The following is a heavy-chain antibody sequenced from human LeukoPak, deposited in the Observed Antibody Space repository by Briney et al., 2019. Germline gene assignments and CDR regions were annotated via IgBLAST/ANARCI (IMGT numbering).Heavy chain of an antibody. CDR2: ISGNSGSI. D-gene: IGHD5-12*01. CDR3: AKYLVAASGDDAFDI. Sequence: GGSLRLSCAASGFNFDDYAMHWVRQAPGKGLEWVSSISGNSGSIGYADSVKGRFTISRDNAKNSLYLQMNSLRAEDTALYYCAKYLVAASGDDAFDIWGQGTMVTVSS. V-gene: IGHV3-9*01. J-gene: IGHJ3*02. CDR1: GFNFDDYA.